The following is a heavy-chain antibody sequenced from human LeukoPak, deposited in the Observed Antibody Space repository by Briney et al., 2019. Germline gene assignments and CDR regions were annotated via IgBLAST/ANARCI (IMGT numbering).Heavy chain of an antibody. D-gene: IGHD6-13*01. Sequence: SVKVPCKAPGGTFSSYAISWVRQAPGQGLEWMGGIIPIFGTANYAQKFQGRVTITADESTSTAYMELSSLRSEDTAVYYCARAPIAAAGTNNWFDPWGQGTLVTVSS. CDR2: IIPIFGTA. CDR3: ARAPIAAAGTNNWFDP. CDR1: GGTFSSYA. J-gene: IGHJ5*02. V-gene: IGHV1-69*01.